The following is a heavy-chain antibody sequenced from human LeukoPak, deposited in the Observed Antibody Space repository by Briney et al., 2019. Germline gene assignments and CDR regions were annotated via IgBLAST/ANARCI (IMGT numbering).Heavy chain of an antibody. D-gene: IGHD3-9*01. CDR2: IYTSGST. Sequence: SETLSLTCTVSGGSISSYYWSWIRQPAGKGLEWIGRIYTSGSTNYNPSLKSRVTMSVDTSKNQFSLKLSSVTAADTAVYYCATYDILTGFFDYWGQGTLVTVSS. V-gene: IGHV4-4*07. CDR1: GGSISSYY. CDR3: ATYDILTGFFDY. J-gene: IGHJ4*02.